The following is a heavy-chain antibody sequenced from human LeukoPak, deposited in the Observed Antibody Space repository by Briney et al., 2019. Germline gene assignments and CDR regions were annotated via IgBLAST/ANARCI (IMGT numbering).Heavy chain of an antibody. D-gene: IGHD3-22*01. CDR1: GGSVSSGSYY. CDR2: IYYSGST. V-gene: IGHV4-61*01. J-gene: IGHJ3*02. Sequence: PSETLSLTCTVSGGSVSSGSYYWSWIRQPPGKGLEWIGYIYYSGSTNYNPSLKSRVTISVDTSKNQFSLKLSSVTAADTAVYYCARERGVWGGYYDSSGSDDAFDIWGQGTMVTVSS. CDR3: ARERGVWGGYYDSSGSDDAFDI.